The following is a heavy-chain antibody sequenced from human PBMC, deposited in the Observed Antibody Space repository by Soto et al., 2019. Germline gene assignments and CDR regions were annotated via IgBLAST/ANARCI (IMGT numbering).Heavy chain of an antibody. CDR1: GFTLSDHY. CDR3: ARSGFGVSGYYYYGMDV. CDR2: SRDKAQGYST. Sequence: GGSLRLSCAGSGFTLSDHYIDWVRQAPGKGLEWVGRSRDKAQGYSTAYAASVKGRFTTSRDESKNSVYLQMNSLRAEDTAVYYCARSGFGVSGYYYYGMDVWGQGTTVTVSS. J-gene: IGHJ6*02. D-gene: IGHD3-3*01. V-gene: IGHV3-72*01.